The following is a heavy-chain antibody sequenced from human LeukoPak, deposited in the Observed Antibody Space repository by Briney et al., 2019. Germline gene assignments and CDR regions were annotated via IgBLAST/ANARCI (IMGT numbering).Heavy chain of an antibody. Sequence: ASVKVSCKASGYTFTGYYMHWVRQAPGQGLEWMGWINPNSGGTNYAQKFEGRVTMTRDTSISTAYMELSRLRSEDTAVYYCGRDLSGYSYESTTYWGQGTLVAVSS. CDR1: GYTFTGYY. CDR3: GRDLSGYSYESTTY. J-gene: IGHJ4*02. V-gene: IGHV1-2*02. D-gene: IGHD5-18*01. CDR2: INPNSGGT.